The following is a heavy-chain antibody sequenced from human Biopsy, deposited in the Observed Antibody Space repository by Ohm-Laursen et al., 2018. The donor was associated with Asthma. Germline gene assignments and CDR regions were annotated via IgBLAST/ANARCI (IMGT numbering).Heavy chain of an antibody. CDR3: ARASVAASSNWFDP. J-gene: IGHJ5*02. V-gene: IGHV4-30-4*01. CDR2: IHYSGST. Sequence: TLSLTCTVSGASIKTDDHYWSWLRQPPGKGLEWFGFIHYSGSTSYNPSLKGGVTISVDTSKNQFSLKLSSVTAADTAVYYRARASVAASSNWFDPWGQGTLVTVSS. CDR1: GASIKTDDHY. D-gene: IGHD6-19*01.